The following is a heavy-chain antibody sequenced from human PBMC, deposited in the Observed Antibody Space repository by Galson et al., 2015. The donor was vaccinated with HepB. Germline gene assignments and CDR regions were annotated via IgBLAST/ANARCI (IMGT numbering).Heavy chain of an antibody. D-gene: IGHD3-22*01. Sequence: QSGAEVKKPGESLKISCKGSGYSFTSYWIGWVRQMPGKGLEWMGIIYPGDSDTRYSPSFQGQVTISADKSISTAYLQWSSLKASDTAMYYCARPKYYYDSSGYYGAFDIWGQETMVTVSS. CDR1: GYSFTSYW. J-gene: IGHJ3*02. CDR2: IYPGDSDT. CDR3: ARPKYYYDSSGYYGAFDI. V-gene: IGHV5-51*01.